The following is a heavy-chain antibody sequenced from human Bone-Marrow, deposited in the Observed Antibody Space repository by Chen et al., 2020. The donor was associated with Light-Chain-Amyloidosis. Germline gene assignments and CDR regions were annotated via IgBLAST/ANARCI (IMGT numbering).Heavy chain of an antibody. CDR2: IKEDGSEN. Sequence: EVQLVEAGGGLVHPGVCLRPSCEASGFRHSSSWQSWVRQAPGKGLACVDKIKEDGSENYYVDSVKGRLTTSRDNAKNSLSLQMNSLRAEDTAVYYCARVALFRGLINRLFDSGGQGILVTVSP. CDR1: GFRHSSSW. V-gene: IGHV3-7*03. J-gene: IGHJ4*02. D-gene: IGHD3-10*01. CDR3: ARVALFRGLINRLFDS.